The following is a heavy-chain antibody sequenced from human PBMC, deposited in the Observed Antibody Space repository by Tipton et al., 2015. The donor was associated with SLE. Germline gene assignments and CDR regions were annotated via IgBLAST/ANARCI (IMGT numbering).Heavy chain of an antibody. V-gene: IGHV3-33*01. D-gene: IGHD3-3*01. CDR2: IWFDGGNT. J-gene: IGHJ4*02. Sequence: SLRLSCAASGFTFSSFAMHWVRQTPGKGLEWLAFIWFDGGNTNYADSVKGRFTISRDNSKDTLYLQMDGLRVEDTAVYYCARGLGLLRFLEWSPDYWGQGTLVTVSS. CDR3: ARGLGLLRFLEWSPDY. CDR1: GFTFSSFA.